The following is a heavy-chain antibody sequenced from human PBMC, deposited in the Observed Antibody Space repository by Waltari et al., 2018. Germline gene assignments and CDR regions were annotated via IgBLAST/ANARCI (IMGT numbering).Heavy chain of an antibody. D-gene: IGHD1-26*01. Sequence: QVQLQESGPGLVKPSETLSLPCAVSGYSISSGYFWGWIRQPPGKGLEWIGSIYHSGRTYYNPSLNSRVTISVDTSKNQFSLKLSSVTAADTAVYYCARNSGNYSFFYWGQGTLVTVSS. CDR3: ARNSGNYSFFY. CDR1: GYSISSGYF. CDR2: IYHSGRT. V-gene: IGHV4-38-2*01. J-gene: IGHJ4*02.